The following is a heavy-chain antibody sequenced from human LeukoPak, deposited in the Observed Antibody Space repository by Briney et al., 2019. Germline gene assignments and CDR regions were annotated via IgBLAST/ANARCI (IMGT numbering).Heavy chain of an antibody. CDR3: ARDDYGGNLGY. Sequence: ASVKVSCKASGGTFSDYAISWVRQAPGQGLEWMGWINPNSGGTNYAQKFQGRVTMTRDTSISTAYMELSRLRSDDTAVYYCARDDYGGNLGYWGQGTLVTVSS. CDR1: GGTFSDYA. D-gene: IGHD4-23*01. V-gene: IGHV1-2*02. J-gene: IGHJ4*02. CDR2: INPNSGGT.